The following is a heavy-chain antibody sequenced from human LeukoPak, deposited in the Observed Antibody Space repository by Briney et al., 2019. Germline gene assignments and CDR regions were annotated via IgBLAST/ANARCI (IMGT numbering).Heavy chain of an antibody. J-gene: IGHJ6*02. CDR1: GFTLKSYA. CDR2: ISAGGDST. Sequence: SGGSLRLSCAASGFTLKSYAMNWVRQAPGKGLEWVSMISAGGDSTYFADSVKGRFTISRDNSKNTLYLQMNSLRAEDTAVYYCAKDLSLSFCTSSSCPKYYYGMDVWGQGTTVTVSS. CDR3: AKDLSLSFCTSSSCPKYYYGMDV. D-gene: IGHD2-2*01. V-gene: IGHV3-23*01.